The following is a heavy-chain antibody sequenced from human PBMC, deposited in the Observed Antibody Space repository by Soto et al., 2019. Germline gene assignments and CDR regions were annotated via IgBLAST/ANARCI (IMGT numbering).Heavy chain of an antibody. CDR2: ISYDGSNK. V-gene: IGHV3-30*18. Sequence: GGSLRLSCAASGFTFSSYGMHWVRQAPGKGLEWVAVISYDGSNKYYADSVKGRFTISRDNSKNTLYLQMNSLRAEDTAVYYCAKDPSAYYYGMDVWGQGTTVTVSS. CDR1: GFTFSSYG. J-gene: IGHJ6*02. CDR3: AKDPSAYYYGMDV.